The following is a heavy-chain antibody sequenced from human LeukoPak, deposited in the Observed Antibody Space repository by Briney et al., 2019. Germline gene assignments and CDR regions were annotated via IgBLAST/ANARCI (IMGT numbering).Heavy chain of an antibody. V-gene: IGHV4-34*01. D-gene: IGHD2-2*01. CDR3: ARKGDIVVAPAAFDY. CDR1: GFTFSSYS. CDR2: INHSGST. Sequence: GSLRLSCAASGFTFSSYSMNWIRQPPGKGLEWIWEINHSGSTNYNPSLKSRVTISVDTSKKQFSLKLSSVTAADTAVYYCARKGDIVVAPAAFDYWGQGTLVTVSS. J-gene: IGHJ4*02.